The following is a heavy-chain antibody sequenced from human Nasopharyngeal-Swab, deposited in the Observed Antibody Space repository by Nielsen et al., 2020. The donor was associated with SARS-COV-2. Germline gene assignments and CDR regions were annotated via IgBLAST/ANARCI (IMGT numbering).Heavy chain of an antibody. Sequence: GESLKISCAAPGFTFSNAWMSWVRQAPGKGLEWVGRIKSKTDGGTTDYAAPVKGRFTISRDDSKNTLYLQMNSLKTEDTAVYYCTTDLVGATRGPDYWGQGTLVTVSS. CDR3: TTDLVGATRGPDY. CDR1: GFTFSNAW. CDR2: IKSKTDGGTT. D-gene: IGHD1-26*01. V-gene: IGHV3-15*01. J-gene: IGHJ4*02.